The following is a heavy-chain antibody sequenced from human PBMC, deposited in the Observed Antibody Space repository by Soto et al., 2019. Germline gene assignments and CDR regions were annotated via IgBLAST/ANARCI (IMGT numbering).Heavy chain of an antibody. CDR3: ARGGSSTSYYYYGMDV. CDR1: GFPFDDYG. D-gene: IGHD6-6*01. Sequence: GGSLRLSCAASGFPFDDYGMGWVRQAPGKGLEWVSGLNWNGGSTGYADSVKGRFTISRDNAKNSLYLQMNNLRAEDTALYYCARGGSSTSYYYYGMDVWGQGTTVTVSS. V-gene: IGHV3-20*04. CDR2: LNWNGGST. J-gene: IGHJ6*02.